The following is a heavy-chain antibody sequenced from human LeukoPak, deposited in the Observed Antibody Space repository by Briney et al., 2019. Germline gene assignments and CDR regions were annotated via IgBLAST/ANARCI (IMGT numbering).Heavy chain of an antibody. CDR2: MYPGGSV. CDR1: GFTFSSYS. Sequence: GGSLRLSCAASGFTFSSYSMNWVRQAPGKGLEWVSLMYPGGSVYYTDSVKGRFTVSRDISKNTMFLQMNTLRPDDTASYYCVRQGPGDNCRWGQGTLVTVSP. V-gene: IGHV3-66*02. CDR3: VRQGPGDNCR. D-gene: IGHD4-23*01. J-gene: IGHJ4*01.